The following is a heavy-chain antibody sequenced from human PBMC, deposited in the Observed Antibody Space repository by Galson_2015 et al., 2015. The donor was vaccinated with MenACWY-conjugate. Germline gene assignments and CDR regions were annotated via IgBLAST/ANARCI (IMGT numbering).Heavy chain of an antibody. D-gene: IGHD1-26*01. J-gene: IGHJ4*02. CDR2: INPRSGNT. CDR1: GDTFTKYH. Sequence: SVKVSCKASGDTFTKYHINWVRQAPGQGLEWMGIINPRSGNTNYAQRFQGRVAMTRDTSTSTVYMELSSLRSEDTAVFYCAKTRGASFYFDSWGQGTLVTVSS. CDR3: AKTRGASFYFDS. V-gene: IGHV1-46*01.